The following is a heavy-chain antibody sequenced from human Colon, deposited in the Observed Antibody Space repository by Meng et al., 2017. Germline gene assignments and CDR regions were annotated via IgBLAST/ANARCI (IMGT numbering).Heavy chain of an antibody. CDR3: AREFGGLRSFEY. J-gene: IGHJ4*02. V-gene: IGHV1-3*01. CDR1: GYTFTTYA. Sequence: QVQLVQSGAEGKKPGAPVKVSCKASGYTFTTYALHWVRQAPGQTLEWMGWINAGNGDTEYSQNFQGRVTLTRDTSASTAYMELTSLRSEDTAVYYCAREFGGLRSFEYWGRGTLVTVSS. D-gene: IGHD3-10*01. CDR2: INAGNGDT.